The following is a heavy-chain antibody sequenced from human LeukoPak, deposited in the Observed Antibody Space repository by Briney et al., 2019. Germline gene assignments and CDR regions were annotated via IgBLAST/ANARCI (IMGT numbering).Heavy chain of an antibody. J-gene: IGHJ3*02. CDR2: INPHSGGT. CDR1: GYTXTDYY. CDR3: ARDTTSVVVEDAFDI. Sequence: ASVKVSCKASGYTXTDYYMHWVRQAPGQGLEWMGWINPHSGGTDYARKFQGRVTMTRDTSISVAYMELSRLRSDDTAVYYCARDTTSVVVEDAFDIWGQGTMVTVSS. D-gene: IGHD4-23*01. V-gene: IGHV1-2*02.